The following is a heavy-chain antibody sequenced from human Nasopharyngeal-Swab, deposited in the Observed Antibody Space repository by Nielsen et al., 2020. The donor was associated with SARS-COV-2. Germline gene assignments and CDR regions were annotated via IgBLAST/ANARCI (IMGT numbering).Heavy chain of an antibody. Sequence: ASVKVSCKASGYTFTSYGISWVRQAPEQGLEWMGWISAYNGNTNYAQKLQGRVTMTTDTSTSTAYMELRSLRSDDTAVYYCARDRRDSSGTHNWFDPWGQGTLVTVSS. D-gene: IGHD6-19*01. CDR2: ISAYNGNT. J-gene: IGHJ5*02. V-gene: IGHV1-18*01. CDR1: GYTFTSYG. CDR3: ARDRRDSSGTHNWFDP.